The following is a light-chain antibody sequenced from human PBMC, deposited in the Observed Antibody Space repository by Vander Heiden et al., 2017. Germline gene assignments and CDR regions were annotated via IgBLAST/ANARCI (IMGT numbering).Light chain of an antibody. Sequence: QSVLTQPPSVSGAPGQRVTIPSTVSSSNIGEGYDVHWYQQLPGTAPKLLIYGNSNRPSGVPDRFSGSKSGTSASLAITGLQAEDEADYYCQSYDSSLSGYVFGTGTKVTVL. CDR2: GNS. J-gene: IGLJ1*01. CDR3: QSYDSSLSGYV. CDR1: SSNIGEGYD. V-gene: IGLV1-40*01.